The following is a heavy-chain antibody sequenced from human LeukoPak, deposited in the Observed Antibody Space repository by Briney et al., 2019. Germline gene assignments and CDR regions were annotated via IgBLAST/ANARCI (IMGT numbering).Heavy chain of an antibody. V-gene: IGHV1-2*02. CDR3: ARDLQWPDAFDI. J-gene: IGHJ3*02. CDR2: INPNSGGT. CDR1: GYTFTDYY. Sequence: ASVKVPCKASGYTFTDYYMHWVRQAPGQGLVWMGWINPNSGGTNYAQKFQGRVTMTRDTSISTAYMELSRLRSDDTAVYYCARDLQWPDAFDIWGQGTMVTVSS. D-gene: IGHD6-19*01.